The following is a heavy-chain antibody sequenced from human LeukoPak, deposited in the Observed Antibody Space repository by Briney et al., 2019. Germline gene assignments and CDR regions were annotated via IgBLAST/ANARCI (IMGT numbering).Heavy chain of an antibody. D-gene: IGHD2-2*01. CDR1: GGSISSYY. CDR2: IYTSGST. CDR3: ARDPIYCSSTSCPSSD. V-gene: IGHV4-4*07. J-gene: IGHJ4*02. Sequence: SETLSLTCTVFGGSISSYYWSWIRQPAGKGLEWIGRIYTSGSTNYNPSLKSRVTMSVDTSKNQFSLKLSSVTAADTAVYYCARDPIYCSSTSCPSSDWGQGTLVTVSS.